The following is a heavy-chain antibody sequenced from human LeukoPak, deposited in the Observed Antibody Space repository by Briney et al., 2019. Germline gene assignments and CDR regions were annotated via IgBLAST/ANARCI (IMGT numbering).Heavy chain of an antibody. Sequence: PSGTLSLTCTVSGGSISSSSYYWGWIRQPPGKGLEWIGSIYYSGSTYYNPSLKSRVTISVDTSKNQFSLKLGSVTAADTAVYYCARGARYCSSTSCYFVYWGQGTLVTVSS. CDR2: IYYSGST. D-gene: IGHD2-2*01. J-gene: IGHJ4*02. CDR1: GGSISSSSYY. CDR3: ARGARYCSSTSCYFVY. V-gene: IGHV4-39*01.